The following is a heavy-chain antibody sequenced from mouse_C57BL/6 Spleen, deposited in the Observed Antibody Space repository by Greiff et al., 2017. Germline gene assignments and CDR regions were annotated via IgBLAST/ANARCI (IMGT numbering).Heavy chain of an antibody. Sequence: EVQGVESGGDLVKPGGSLKLSCAASGFTFSSYGMSWVRQTPDKRLEWVATISSGGSYTYYPDSVKGRFTISRDNSKNTLYLQMSSLKSEDTAMYYCARQRGGDGGCAYWGQGTLVTVSA. J-gene: IGHJ3*01. CDR2: ISSGGSYT. V-gene: IGHV5-6*01. CDR1: GFTFSSYG. CDR3: ARQRGGDGGCAY. D-gene: IGHD2-3*01.